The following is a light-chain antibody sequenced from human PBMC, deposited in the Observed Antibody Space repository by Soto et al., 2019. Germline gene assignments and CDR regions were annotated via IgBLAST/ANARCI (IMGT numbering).Light chain of an antibody. CDR3: AAWDDSLNGPV. CDR2: TNN. J-gene: IGLJ2*01. V-gene: IGLV1-44*01. Sequence: QSALIQPPSASGTPGQRVAIACYGSSSNIGTNTVNWYQQLPGTAPKLLIYTNNQRPSGVPDRFSGSKSGTSASLAISGLQSEEEADYYCAAWDDSLNGPVFGGGTKLTVL. CDR1: SSNIGTNT.